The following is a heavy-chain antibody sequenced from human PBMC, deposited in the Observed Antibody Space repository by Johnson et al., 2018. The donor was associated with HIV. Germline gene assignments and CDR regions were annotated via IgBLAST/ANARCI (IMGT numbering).Heavy chain of an antibody. D-gene: IGHD5-18*01. V-gene: IGHV3-30*18. CDR2: ISYSGCDT. CDR3: VKERTAMVTPFDA. CDR1: GFTFSNAW. J-gene: IGHJ3*01. Sequence: QVQLVESGGGVVRPGGSLRLSCAASGFTFSNAWMSWVRQAPGKGLAWVAFISYSGCDTYYVDSVKGRFTVSRDNSENPLFLQMNSLRDEDTAVYYCVKERTAMVTPFDAWGQGTMVTVSS.